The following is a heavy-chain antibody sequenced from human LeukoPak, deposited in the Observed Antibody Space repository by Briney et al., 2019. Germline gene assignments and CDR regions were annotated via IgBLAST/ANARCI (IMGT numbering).Heavy chain of an antibody. V-gene: IGHV3-30*04. CDR2: ISNDGSNK. CDR3: ARAYCTATACHAFDI. J-gene: IGHJ3*02. D-gene: IGHD2-8*02. Sequence: GGSLRLSCAASGFTFNKYAMHWVRQAPGKGLQWVAVISNDGSNKYYADSVRGRFTISRDNSKNMLYLQMNSLRAEDTAVYTCARAYCTATACHAFDIWGQGTVVAVSS. CDR1: GFTFNKYA.